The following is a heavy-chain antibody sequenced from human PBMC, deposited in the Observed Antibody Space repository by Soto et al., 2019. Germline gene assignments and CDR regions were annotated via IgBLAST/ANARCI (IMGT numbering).Heavy chain of an antibody. J-gene: IGHJ4*02. Sequence: QVTLKESGPVLVKPTETLTLTCTVSGFSLSQPRMSVGWIRQPPGKALEWLAHISSSDGQSYNTSLRNRLTISQDDSKRKIALTLTNMDPMDTATYYCARMLGYAYDYWGQGTLVTVSS. D-gene: IGHD3-16*01. V-gene: IGHV2-26*01. CDR2: ISSSDGQ. CDR3: ARMLGYAYDY. CDR1: GFSLSQPRMS.